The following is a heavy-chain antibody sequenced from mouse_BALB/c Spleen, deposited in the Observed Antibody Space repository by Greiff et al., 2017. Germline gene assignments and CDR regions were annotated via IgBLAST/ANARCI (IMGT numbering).Heavy chain of an antibody. V-gene: IGHV14-3*02. D-gene: IGHD1-1*01. CDR2: IDPANGNT. J-gene: IGHJ4*01. CDR1: GFNIKDTY. Sequence: VQLKQSGAELVKPGASVKLSCTASGFNIKDTYMHWVKQRPEQGLEWIGRIDPANGNTKYDPKFQGKATITADTSSNTAYLQLSSLTSEDTAVYYCARGYYGSSYAMDYWGQGTSVTVSS. CDR3: ARGYYGSSYAMDY.